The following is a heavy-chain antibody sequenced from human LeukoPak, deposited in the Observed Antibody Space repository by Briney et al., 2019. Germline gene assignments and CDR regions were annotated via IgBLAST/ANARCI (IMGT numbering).Heavy chain of an antibody. J-gene: IGHJ6*03. D-gene: IGHD1-7*01. CDR3: ARQGTTDAPYDYMDV. CDR1: GGSISSYY. Sequence: SETLSLTCTVSGGSISSYYWSWIRQPPGKGLEWIGYIYYSGSTNYNPSLKSRVTISVDTSKNQFSLKLSSVTAADTAVYYCARQGTTDAPYDYMDVWGKGTTVTVSS. CDR2: IYYSGST. V-gene: IGHV4-59*01.